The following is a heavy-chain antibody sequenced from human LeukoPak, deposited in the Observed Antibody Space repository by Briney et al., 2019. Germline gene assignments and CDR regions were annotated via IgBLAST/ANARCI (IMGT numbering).Heavy chain of an antibody. V-gene: IGHV7-4-1*02. CDR3: ARRAYYYDSSGYYGDY. CDR2: INTNTGNP. CDR1: GYTFTSYA. Sequence: GASVKVSCKASGYTFTSYAMNWVRQAPGQGLEWMGWINTNTGNPTYAQGFTGRFVFSLDTSVSTAYLQISSLKAEDTAVYYCARRAYYYDSSGYYGDYWGQGTLVTVSS. D-gene: IGHD3-22*01. J-gene: IGHJ4*02.